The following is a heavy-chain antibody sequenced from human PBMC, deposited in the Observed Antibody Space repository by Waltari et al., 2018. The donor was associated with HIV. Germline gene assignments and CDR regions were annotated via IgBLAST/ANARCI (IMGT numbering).Heavy chain of an antibody. CDR3: ASGYSSSWRSDYYYYGMDV. D-gene: IGHD6-13*01. Sequence: EVQLVESGGGLVQPGGSLRLSCAASGFPFSSYWMHWARQAPGKGLVWVSRINSDGSSTSYADSVKGRFTISRDNAKNTLYLQMNSLRAEDTAVYYCASGYSSSWRSDYYYYGMDVWGQGTTVTVSS. V-gene: IGHV3-74*01. CDR2: INSDGSST. J-gene: IGHJ6*02. CDR1: GFPFSSYW.